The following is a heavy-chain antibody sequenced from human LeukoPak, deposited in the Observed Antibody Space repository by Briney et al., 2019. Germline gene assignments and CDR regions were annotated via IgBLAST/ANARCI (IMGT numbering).Heavy chain of an antibody. D-gene: IGHD3-22*01. CDR1: GFTFSLYA. J-gene: IGHJ4*02. Sequence: GGSLRLSCSASGFTFSLYAMHWVRQAPGKGLEYVSAINSDGSYIYYADSVKGRFTISRDNSKNILYLQMSSLRTEDTAVYYCARDTYYYDSSGYTDWGQGTLVTVSS. CDR3: ARDTYYYDSSGYTD. CDR2: INSDGSYI. V-gene: IGHV3-64D*08.